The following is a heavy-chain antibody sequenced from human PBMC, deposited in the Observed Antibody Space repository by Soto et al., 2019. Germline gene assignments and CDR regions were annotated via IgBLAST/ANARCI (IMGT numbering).Heavy chain of an antibody. J-gene: IGHJ4*02. Sequence: QVHLLQSGSEVKKPGSSVKVSCRASGDTLSNYAFSWVRQAPGQGLEWMRGIIPIFGTTSYAQKLQGRVILTADESTTTVYMELMSLRSEDTALYFCALGLRGYHIDSWGQGTQVTVSS. CDR2: IIPIFGTT. CDR3: ALGLRGYHIDS. D-gene: IGHD2-15*01. CDR1: GDTLSNYA. V-gene: IGHV1-69*01.